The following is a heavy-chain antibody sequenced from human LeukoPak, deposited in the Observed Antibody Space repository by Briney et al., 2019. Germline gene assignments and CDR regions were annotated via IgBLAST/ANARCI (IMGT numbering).Heavy chain of an antibody. CDR3: ARVKLVLRFLEWFRRGNWFDP. J-gene: IGHJ5*02. V-gene: IGHV4-34*01. CDR2: INHSGST. Sequence: KPSETLSLTCAVYGGSFSCYYWSWIRQPPGKGLEWSGEINHSGSTNYNPSLKSRVTISVDTSKNQFSLKLSSVTAADTAVYYCARVKLVLRFLEWFRRGNWFDPWGQGTLVTVSS. D-gene: IGHD3-3*01. CDR1: GGSFSCYY.